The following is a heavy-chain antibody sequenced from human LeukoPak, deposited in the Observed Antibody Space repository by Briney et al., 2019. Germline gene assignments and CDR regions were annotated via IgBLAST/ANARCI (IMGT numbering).Heavy chain of an antibody. CDR3: LLGIPALRVDPFLGY. CDR2: ITSSGSI. Sequence: GGSLRLSCAASGFAFSDYSMNRVRQAPGPRLEGGSYITSSGSIYYADSVTGRFTISRDNAKNLLFLQMDSLRAEDTAVYYCLLGIPALRVDPFLGYWGQGTLVTVSS. D-gene: IGHD2-2*01. V-gene: IGHV3-69-1*01. J-gene: IGHJ4*02. CDR1: GFAFSDYS.